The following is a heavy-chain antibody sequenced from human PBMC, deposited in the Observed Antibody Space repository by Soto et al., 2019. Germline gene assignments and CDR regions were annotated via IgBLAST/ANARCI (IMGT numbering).Heavy chain of an antibody. Sequence: SVKVSCKASGFTFTSSAVQWVRQARGQRLEWIGWIVVGSGNTNYAQKFQERVTITMDMSTSTAYMELSSLRSEDTAVYYCAADPDFWSCYYDESSWFDPWGQGTLVTVSS. CDR3: AADPDFWSCYYDESSWFDP. J-gene: IGHJ5*02. CDR2: IVVGSGNT. CDR1: GFTFTSSA. D-gene: IGHD3-3*01. V-gene: IGHV1-58*01.